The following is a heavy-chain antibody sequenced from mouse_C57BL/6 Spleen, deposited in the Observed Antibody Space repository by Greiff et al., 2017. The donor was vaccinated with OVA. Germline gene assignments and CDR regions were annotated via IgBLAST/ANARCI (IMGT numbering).Heavy chain of an antibody. V-gene: IGHV1-66*01. CDR1: GYSFTSYY. CDR3: ARGYYGSSYGFAY. J-gene: IGHJ3*01. CDR2: IYPGSGNT. D-gene: IGHD1-1*01. Sequence: VQLQQSGPELVKPGASVKISCKASGYSFTSYYIHWVKQRPGQGLEWIGWIYPGSGNTKYNEKFKGKATLTADTSSSTAYMQLSSLTSEDSAVYYCARGYYGSSYGFAYWGQGTLVTVSA.